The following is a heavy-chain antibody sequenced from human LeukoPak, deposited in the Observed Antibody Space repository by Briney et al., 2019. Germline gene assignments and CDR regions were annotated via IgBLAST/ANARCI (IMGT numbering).Heavy chain of an antibody. Sequence: ASVKVSCKASGYTFTGYYMHWVRQATGQGLEWMGWMNPNSGNTGYAQKFQGRVTMTRNTSISTAYMELSSLRSEDTAVYYCARAYCSGGSCSISNWFDPWGQGTLVTVSS. CDR1: GYTFTGYY. V-gene: IGHV1-8*02. D-gene: IGHD2-15*01. CDR2: MNPNSGNT. J-gene: IGHJ5*02. CDR3: ARAYCSGGSCSISNWFDP.